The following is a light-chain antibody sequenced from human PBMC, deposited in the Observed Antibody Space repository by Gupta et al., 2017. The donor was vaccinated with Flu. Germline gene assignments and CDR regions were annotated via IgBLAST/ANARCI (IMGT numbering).Light chain of an antibody. V-gene: IGLV3-21*02. CDR2: DDK. CDR3: QLWDSVSDAWV. Sequence: GQTAKFTCGGSLIGTKRVHWYRQRPGQAPVLIMYDDKGRPSGIPARFSGSNSGNTATLSISRVEAGDEADYYCQLWDSVSDAWVFGGGTKLSV. CDR1: LIGTKR. J-gene: IGLJ3*02.